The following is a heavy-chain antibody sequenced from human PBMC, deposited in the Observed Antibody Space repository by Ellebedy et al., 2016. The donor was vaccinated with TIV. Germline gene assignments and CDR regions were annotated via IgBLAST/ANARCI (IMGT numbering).Heavy chain of an antibody. J-gene: IGHJ4*02. V-gene: IGHV6-1*01. CDR1: GDSVSRNTAT. D-gene: IGHD2-15*01. Sequence: SETLSLTCDISGDSVSRNTATWNWIRQSPSRGLEWLGRTYYRSKWYNDYAVSVKSRITISPDTSKNQFSLQLNSVTPEDTAVYYCASALYCSGGDCYFDYWGRGTLVTSPQ. CDR2: TYYRSKWYN. CDR3: ASALYCSGGDCYFDY.